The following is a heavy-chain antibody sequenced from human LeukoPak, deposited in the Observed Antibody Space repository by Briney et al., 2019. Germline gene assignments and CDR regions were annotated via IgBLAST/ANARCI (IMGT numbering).Heavy chain of an antibody. D-gene: IGHD6-13*01. V-gene: IGHV3-23*01. CDR1: GFTFSSYA. J-gene: IGHJ4*02. CDR3: ARAGGYSSSWYGIGY. Sequence: GGSLRLSCAASGFTFSSYAMSWVRQAPGKGLEWVSAISGSGGSTYYADSVKGRFTISRDNSKNTLYLQMNSLRAEDTAVYYCARAGGYSSSWYGIGYWGQGTLVTVSS. CDR2: ISGSGGST.